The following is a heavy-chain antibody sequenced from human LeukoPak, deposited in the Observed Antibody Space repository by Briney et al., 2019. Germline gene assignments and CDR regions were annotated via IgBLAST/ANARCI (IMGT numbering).Heavy chain of an antibody. D-gene: IGHD3-10*01. CDR1: GGSISCYF. J-gene: IGHJ4*02. CDR3: AASSHSGSYRAY. Sequence: SATLSPTFPVSGGSISCYFWSLLRAPPGEGLGWIGYIYYSGSTNYNPSLKSRVTISVDTSKNQFSLKLSSVTAADTAVYYCAASSHSGSYRAYWGQGTPVTVSS. V-gene: IGHV4-59*08. CDR2: IYYSGST.